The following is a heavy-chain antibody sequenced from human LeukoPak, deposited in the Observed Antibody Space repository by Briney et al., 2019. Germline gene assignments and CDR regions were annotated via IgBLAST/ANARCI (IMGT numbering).Heavy chain of an antibody. J-gene: IGHJ4*02. Sequence: GGSLRLSCAASGFTFTSYWMSWGRQAPGKGLEWVANIKQDGSETYYVDSVKGRFTISRDNAKNSLYLQMNSLRAEDTAVYYCAGVRRYYGAGTSFDCWGQGTLVTVSS. V-gene: IGHV3-7*01. CDR2: IKQDGSET. D-gene: IGHD3-10*01. CDR3: AGVRRYYGAGTSFDC. CDR1: GFTFTSYW.